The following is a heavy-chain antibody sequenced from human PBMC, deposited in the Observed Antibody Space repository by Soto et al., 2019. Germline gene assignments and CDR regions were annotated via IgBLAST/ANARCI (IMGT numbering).Heavy chain of an antibody. CDR1: GFTFSSYG. D-gene: IGHD2-21*01. CDR2: ISYDGSNK. J-gene: IGHJ4*02. CDR3: AKDRAVAVVSASYFDD. Sequence: SLKISCAASGFTFSSYGMNWVRQAPGRGLEWMAVISYDGSNKYYADSAKGRFTISRDNSKNALYLQMNSLRVEDTAVYYCAKDRAVAVVSASYFDDWGQGTLVTVSS. V-gene: IGHV3-30*18.